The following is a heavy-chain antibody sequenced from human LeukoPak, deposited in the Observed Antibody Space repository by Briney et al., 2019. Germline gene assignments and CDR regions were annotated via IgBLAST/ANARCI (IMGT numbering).Heavy chain of an antibody. CDR1: GGTFSSYA. J-gene: IGHJ4*02. CDR3: ARGVGNSDSDS. CDR2: IIPILDRP. Sequence: ASVKVSFKASGGTFSSYAITWVRQAPGQGLEWMGRIIPILDRPNCAPKFQGRVTITADKSTSTAYMELSRLRSEDTAVYYCARGVGNSDSDSWGQGTLVTVSS. V-gene: IGHV1-69*04. D-gene: IGHD4-23*01.